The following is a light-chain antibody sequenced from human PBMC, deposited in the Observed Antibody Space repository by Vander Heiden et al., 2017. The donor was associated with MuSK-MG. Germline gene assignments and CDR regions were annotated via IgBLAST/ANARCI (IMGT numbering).Light chain of an antibody. Sequence: DIQRTQSPSTLSASVGDRVTITCRASQSISSWLAWYQQKPGKAPKLLIYKASSLESGVPSRFSGSGSGTEFTLTISSLQPDDFATYYCQQYNSYLYTFGQGTKLEI. CDR3: QQYNSYLYT. V-gene: IGKV1-5*03. CDR2: KAS. CDR1: QSISSW. J-gene: IGKJ2*01.